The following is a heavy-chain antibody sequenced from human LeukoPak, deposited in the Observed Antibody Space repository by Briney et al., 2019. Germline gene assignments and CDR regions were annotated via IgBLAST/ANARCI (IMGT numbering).Heavy chain of an antibody. D-gene: IGHD2-15*01. CDR3: ASFSVG. CDR2: ISGDGGTT. V-gene: IGHV3-43*02. Sequence: GGSLRLSCAASGFTFDAYAMYWVRQAPGKGLECVSLISGDGGTTYYADSVKGRFTISRDNAKNSLFLQMNSLRAEDTAVYYCASFSVGWGQGTLVTVSS. CDR1: GFTFDAYA. J-gene: IGHJ4*02.